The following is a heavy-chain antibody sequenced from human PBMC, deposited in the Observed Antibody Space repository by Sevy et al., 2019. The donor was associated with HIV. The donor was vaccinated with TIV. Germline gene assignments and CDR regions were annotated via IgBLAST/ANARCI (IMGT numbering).Heavy chain of an antibody. Sequence: GESLKISCAASGFTFSGSAMHWVRQASGKGLEWVGRIRRKANSYATTYAASLKGRFTISRDDSKNTAYLQMNSLKTEDTAVYYCTRVRYSGSYGDAFDIWGQGTMVTVSS. D-gene: IGHD1-26*01. V-gene: IGHV3-73*01. CDR1: GFTFSGSA. CDR3: TRVRYSGSYGDAFDI. CDR2: IRRKANSYAT. J-gene: IGHJ3*02.